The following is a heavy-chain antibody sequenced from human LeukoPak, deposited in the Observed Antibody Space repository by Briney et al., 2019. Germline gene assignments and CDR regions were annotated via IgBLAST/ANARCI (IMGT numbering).Heavy chain of an antibody. Sequence: SETLSLTCTVSGGSISSYYWSWIRQPAGKGLEWIGRIYTSGSTNYNPSLKSRVTMSVDTSKNQFSLKLSSVTAADTAVYYCAARGVIVRHFDYWGQGTLVTVSS. CDR2: IYTSGST. CDR3: AARGVIVRHFDY. V-gene: IGHV4-4*07. J-gene: IGHJ4*02. D-gene: IGHD3-16*02. CDR1: GGSISSYY.